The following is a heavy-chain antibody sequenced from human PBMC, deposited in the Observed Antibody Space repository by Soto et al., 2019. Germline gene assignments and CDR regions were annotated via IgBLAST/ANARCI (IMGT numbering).Heavy chain of an antibody. CDR2: ISSSSSYI. Sequence: GGSLRLSCAASGFTFSNYSMNWVRQAPRKGLEWFSSISSSSSYIYYADSVKGRFTISRDNAKNSLYLQMKSLGAEDTAVYYCARRDYCSSTSCSAQGYYYYMEVWGEGTKVSV. V-gene: IGHV3-21*01. J-gene: IGHJ6*03. CDR1: GFTFSNYS. CDR3: ARRDYCSSTSCSAQGYYYYMEV. D-gene: IGHD2-2*01.